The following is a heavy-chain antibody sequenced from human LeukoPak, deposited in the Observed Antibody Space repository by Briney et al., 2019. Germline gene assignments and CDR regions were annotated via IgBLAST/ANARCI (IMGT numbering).Heavy chain of an antibody. J-gene: IGHJ4*02. V-gene: IGHV3-73*01. CDR3: ARGGCINGLCYNDEGRIYFDY. D-gene: IGHD2-8*01. CDR1: GFMFSGSP. Sequence: HGESLKISCAASGFMFSGSPMHWVRQASGKGLEWVGHIRSKANNYATIYAASVKGRFTISRDDSKNTAYLQMNSLRAEDTAVYYCARGGCINGLCYNDEGRIYFDYWGQGALVTVSS. CDR2: IRSKANNYAT.